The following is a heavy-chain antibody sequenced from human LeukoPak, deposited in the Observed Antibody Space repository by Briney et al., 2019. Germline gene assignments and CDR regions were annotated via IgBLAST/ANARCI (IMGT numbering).Heavy chain of an antibody. V-gene: IGHV4-34*01. CDR3: ARLSYDYIWGSYRYTGFDY. CDR2: INHSGST. J-gene: IGHJ4*02. Sequence: SETLSLTCAVSGGSFSGYYWSWIRQPPGKGLEWIGEINHSGSTNYNPSLKSRVTISVDTSKNQFSLKLSSVTAADTAVYYCARLSYDYIWGSYRYTGFDYWGQGTLVTVSS. D-gene: IGHD3-16*02. CDR1: GGSFSGYY.